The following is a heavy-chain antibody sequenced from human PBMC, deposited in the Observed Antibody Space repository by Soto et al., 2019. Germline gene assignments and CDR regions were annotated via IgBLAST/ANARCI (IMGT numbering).Heavy chain of an antibody. CDR1: GFGFTCCC. J-gene: IGHJ6*03. Sequence: GVPVEVSWEASGFGFTCCCMGWVCHMPGKGLEWMGIIYPGDSDTRYSPSFQGQVTISADKSISTAYLQWSSLKASDTAMYYCARTTLWDDYYMDVWGKGTTVTVSS. CDR3: ARTTLWDDYYMDV. D-gene: IGHD1-26*01. V-gene: IGHV5-51*03. CDR2: IYPGDSDT.